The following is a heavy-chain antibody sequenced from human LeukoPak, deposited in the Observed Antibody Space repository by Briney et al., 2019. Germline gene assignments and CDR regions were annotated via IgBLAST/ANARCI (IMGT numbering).Heavy chain of an antibody. D-gene: IGHD3-3*01. CDR2: IYYSGST. CDR3: ARTYYDFWSGYYMDY. CDR1: GGSISSYY. V-gene: IGHV4-59*01. J-gene: IGHJ4*02. Sequence: SETLSLTCTVSGGSISSYYWSWIRQPAGKGLEWIGYIYYSGSTNYNPSLKSRVTISVDTSKNQFSLKLSSVTAADTAVYYCARTYYDFWSGYYMDYWGQGTLVTVSS.